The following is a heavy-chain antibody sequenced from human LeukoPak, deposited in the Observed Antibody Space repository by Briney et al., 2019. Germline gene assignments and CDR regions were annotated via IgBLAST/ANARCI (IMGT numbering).Heavy chain of an antibody. CDR1: GYTFTSYY. Sequence: ASVKVSCKASGYTFTSYYMHWVRQAPGQGLEWMGWMNPNSGNTGYAQKFQGRVTMTRNTSISTAYMELSGLRSEDTAVYYCARGEGDYYYYMDVWGKGTTVTISS. CDR2: MNPNSGNT. J-gene: IGHJ6*03. CDR3: ARGEGDYYYYMDV. V-gene: IGHV1-8*02.